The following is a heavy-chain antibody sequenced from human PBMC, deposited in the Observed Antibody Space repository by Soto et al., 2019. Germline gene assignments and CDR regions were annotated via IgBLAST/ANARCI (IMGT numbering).Heavy chain of an antibody. D-gene: IGHD3-3*01. CDR1: GFTFNNYA. J-gene: IGHJ4*02. CDR2: ISNDERQK. CDR3: ARELGAIFDVDC. Sequence: ESGGGVVQPGTSLRLSCEASGFTFNNYAMHWVRQAPGKGLDWVAVISNDERQKYYADSVKGRFTISRDNSKNVLYLQMNSLRVADTALYYCARELGAIFDVDCWGQGTLVTVSS. V-gene: IGHV3-30*04.